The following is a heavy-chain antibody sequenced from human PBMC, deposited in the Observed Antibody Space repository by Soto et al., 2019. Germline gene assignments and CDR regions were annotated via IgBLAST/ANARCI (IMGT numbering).Heavy chain of an antibody. CDR1: GYSFTSYW. Sequence: LGESLKISCKGSGYSFTSYWIGWVRQMSGKGLEWMGIIYPGDSDTRYSPSFQGQVTISADKSISTAYLQWSSLKASDTAMYYCARHLTDYYDSSGYYDYWGQGTLVTVSS. CDR3: ARHLTDYYDSSGYYDY. J-gene: IGHJ4*02. CDR2: IYPGDSDT. V-gene: IGHV5-51*01. D-gene: IGHD3-22*01.